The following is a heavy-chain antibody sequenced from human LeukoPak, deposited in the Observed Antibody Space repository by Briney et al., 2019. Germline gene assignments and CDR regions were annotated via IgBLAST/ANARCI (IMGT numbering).Heavy chain of an antibody. J-gene: IGHJ3*02. CDR2: ISAYNGNT. V-gene: IGHV1-18*04. Sequence: ASVKVSCKASGYTFTSYAMHWVRQAPGQGLEWMGWISAYNGNTNYAQKLQGRVTMTTDTSTSTAYMELRSLRSDDTAVYYCARVGDGYNGDAFDIWGQGTMVTVSS. CDR3: ARVGDGYNGDAFDI. CDR1: GYTFTSYA. D-gene: IGHD5-24*01.